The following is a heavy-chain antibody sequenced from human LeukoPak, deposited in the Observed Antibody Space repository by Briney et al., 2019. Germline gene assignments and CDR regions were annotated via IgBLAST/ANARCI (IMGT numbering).Heavy chain of an antibody. CDR3: ARDLNRTPLGSN. J-gene: IGHJ4*02. CDR2: IYYNGIT. V-gene: IGHV4-59*01. D-gene: IGHD3-10*01. CDR1: GTSISDYY. Sequence: SETLSLTCTVSGTSISDYYWGWIRQPPGKGLEWIGFIYYNGITNSNPSLKSRVTMSVNTSKNQFSLKLSSVTAADTALYYCARDLNRTPLGSNWGQGTLVTVSS.